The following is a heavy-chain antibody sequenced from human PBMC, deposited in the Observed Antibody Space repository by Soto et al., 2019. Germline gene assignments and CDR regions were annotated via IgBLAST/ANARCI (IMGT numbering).Heavy chain of an antibody. V-gene: IGHV4-31*03. CDR3: TRTGVVTSLGYFDY. D-gene: IGHD2-21*02. CDR1: GGSISSGGYY. CDR2: IYYSGST. Sequence: QVQLQESGPGLVKPSQTLSLTCTVSGGSISSGGYYWSWIRQHPGKGLEWIGYIYYSGSTYYNPSLQSRVTISVRTSKNQSPLTLSSVTAAHTPLHYCTRTGVVTSLGYFDYSGQATLVTVSS. J-gene: IGHJ4*02.